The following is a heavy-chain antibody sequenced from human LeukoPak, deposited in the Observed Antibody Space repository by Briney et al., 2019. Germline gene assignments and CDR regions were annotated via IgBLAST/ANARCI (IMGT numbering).Heavy chain of an antibody. D-gene: IGHD3-10*01. V-gene: IGHV5-51*01. CDR2: IYPGESDT. J-gene: IGHJ3*01. Sequence: GASLKISGKGLGYSFTSYWFGWVRQLPGKGLEWMGIIYPGESDTRYSTSFQGQVTFSADKSISTAYLQWSSLKASDTAMYYCAKSAGGALYVWGQGTMVTVSS. CDR3: AKSAGGALYV. CDR1: GYSFTSYW.